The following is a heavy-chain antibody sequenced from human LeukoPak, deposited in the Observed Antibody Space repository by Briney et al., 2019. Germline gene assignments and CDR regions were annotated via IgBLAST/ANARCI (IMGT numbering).Heavy chain of an antibody. CDR1: GGSISSSSYY. CDR3: ARISWTAMAVSFDY. Sequence: PSETLSLTCTVSGGSISSSSYYWGWIRQPPGKGLEWIGSIYYSGSTYYNPSLKSRVTISVDTSKNQFSLKLSSVIAADTAVYYCARISWTAMAVSFDYWGQGTLVTVSS. V-gene: IGHV4-39*01. CDR2: IYYSGST. D-gene: IGHD5-18*01. J-gene: IGHJ4*02.